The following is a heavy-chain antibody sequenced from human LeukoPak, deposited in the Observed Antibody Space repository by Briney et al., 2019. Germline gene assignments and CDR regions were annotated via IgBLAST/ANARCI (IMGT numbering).Heavy chain of an antibody. CDR2: INHSGST. CDR3: ASRQDLNYYYYYMDV. V-gene: IGHV4-34*01. Sequence: SETLSLTCAVYGGSFSGYYWSWIRQPPGKGLEWIGEINHSGSTNYNPSLKSRVTISVDTSKNQFSLKLSSVTAADTAVHYCASRQDLNYYYYYMDVWGKGTTVTVSS. CDR1: GGSFSGYY. J-gene: IGHJ6*03.